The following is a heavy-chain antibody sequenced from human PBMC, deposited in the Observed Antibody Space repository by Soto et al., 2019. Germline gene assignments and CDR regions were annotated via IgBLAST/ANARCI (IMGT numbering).Heavy chain of an antibody. CDR2: IYYIGTS. Sequence: QVQLQESGPGLVKPSQTLSLTCTVSGASISSGGYYWGWIRQHPGKGLEWIGFIYYIGTSYYNPSLEGRITLSVDTSKIPFSLNLTSVTAADTAVYYCARVLRDVLSDRYYWYFDLWGRGTLVTVSS. V-gene: IGHV4-31*03. CDR3: ARVLRDVLSDRYYWYFDL. D-gene: IGHD3-16*02. CDR1: GASISSGGYY. J-gene: IGHJ2*01.